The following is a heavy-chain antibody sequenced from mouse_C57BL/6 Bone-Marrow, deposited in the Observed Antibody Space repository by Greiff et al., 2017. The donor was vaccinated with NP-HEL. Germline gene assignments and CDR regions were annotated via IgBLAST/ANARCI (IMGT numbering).Heavy chain of an antibody. CDR1: GYTFTSYW. V-gene: IGHV1-69*01. CDR2: IDPSDSYT. Sequence: VQLQQSGAELVMPGASVKLSCKASGYTFTSYWMHWVKQRPGQGLEWIGEIDPSDSYTNYNQKFQGKSTLTVDKSSSTAYMQLSSLTSEDSAVFIYAREGNQSLYCYFDVWGTGTTVTVSS. CDR3: AREGNQSLYCYFDV. J-gene: IGHJ1*03.